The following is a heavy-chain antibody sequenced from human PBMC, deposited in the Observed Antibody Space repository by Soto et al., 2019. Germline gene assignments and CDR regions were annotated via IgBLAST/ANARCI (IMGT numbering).Heavy chain of an antibody. J-gene: IGHJ6*02. Sequence: SVEVSCKASGGTFSSYAISWVRQAPGQGLEWMGGIIPIFGTANYAQKFQGRVTITADESTSTAYMELSSLRSEDTAVYYCGGIAAAGHYYYYGMDVWGQGTTVTVSS. D-gene: IGHD6-13*01. CDR2: IIPIFGTA. V-gene: IGHV1-69*13. CDR3: GGIAAAGHYYYYGMDV. CDR1: GGTFSSYA.